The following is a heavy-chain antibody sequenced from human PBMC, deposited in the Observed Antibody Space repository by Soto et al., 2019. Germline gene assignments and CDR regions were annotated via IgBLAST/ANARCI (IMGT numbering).Heavy chain of an antibody. CDR2: INHSGST. J-gene: IGHJ4*02. V-gene: IGHV4-34*01. D-gene: IGHD4-17*01. CDR3: ARATVALDY. CDR1: GGSFRGYY. Sequence: LSLTCAVYGGSFRGYYWGWIRQPPGKGLEWIGEINHSGSTNYNPSLKSRVTISVDTSKNQFSLKLSSVTAADTAVYYCARATVALDYWGQGTLVTVSS.